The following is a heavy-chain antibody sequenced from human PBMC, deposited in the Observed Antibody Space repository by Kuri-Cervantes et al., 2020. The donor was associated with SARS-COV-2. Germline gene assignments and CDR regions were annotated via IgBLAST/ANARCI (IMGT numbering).Heavy chain of an antibody. D-gene: IGHD2-15*01. CDR3: AREAFGYCSGGSCYSHY. V-gene: IGHV3-11*04. CDR1: GFTFSDYY. J-gene: IGHJ4*02. CDR2: ISSSGSTI. Sequence: GESLKISCAASGFTFSDYYMSWIRQAPGKGLEWVSYISSSGSTIYYADSVKGQFTISRDNAKNSLYLQMNSLRAEDTAVYYCAREAFGYCSGGSCYSHYWGQGTPVTVSS.